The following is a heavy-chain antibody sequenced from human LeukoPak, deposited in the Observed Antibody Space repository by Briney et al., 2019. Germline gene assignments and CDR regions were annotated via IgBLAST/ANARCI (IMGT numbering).Heavy chain of an antibody. CDR2: VTGPGDTT. CDR1: GFYLNNYA. D-gene: IGHD2-21*01. J-gene: IGHJ4*02. V-gene: IGHV3-23*01. CDR3: AKGAAIDH. Sequence: GGSLRLPCAASGFYLNNYAMNWVRQAPGKGLEWVAAVTGPGDTTYYADSVKGRFIISRDSFKDILYLQMNRLGAEDTALYYCAKGAAIDHWGQGTLVTVSS.